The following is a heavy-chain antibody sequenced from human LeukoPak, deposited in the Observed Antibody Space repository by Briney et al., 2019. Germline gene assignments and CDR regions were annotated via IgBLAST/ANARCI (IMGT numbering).Heavy chain of an antibody. CDR1: GGSISSGGYS. V-gene: IGHV4-30-2*01. Sequence: SQTLSLTCAVSGGSISSGGYSWSWIRQPPGKGLEWIGYIYHSGSTYYNPSLKSRVTISVDRSKNQFSLKLSSVTAADTAVYYCARGPRAFDIWGQGTMVTVSS. CDR3: ARGPRAFDI. J-gene: IGHJ3*02. CDR2: IYHSGST.